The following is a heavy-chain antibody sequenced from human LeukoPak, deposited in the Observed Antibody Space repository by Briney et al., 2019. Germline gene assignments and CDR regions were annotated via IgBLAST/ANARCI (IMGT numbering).Heavy chain of an antibody. CDR1: GFSFISSG. Sequence: GGSLRLSCSAAGFSFISSGMHWVRQAPGKGLEWVAFIRYDGTNNYYADSVKGRFTISRDNSKNTLYPQMNSLRAEDTAVYYCAKSYYYDSSGYSPFMIFDYWGQGTLVTVSS. CDR3: AKSYYYDSSGYSPFMIFDY. CDR2: IRYDGTNN. D-gene: IGHD3-22*01. J-gene: IGHJ4*02. V-gene: IGHV3-30*02.